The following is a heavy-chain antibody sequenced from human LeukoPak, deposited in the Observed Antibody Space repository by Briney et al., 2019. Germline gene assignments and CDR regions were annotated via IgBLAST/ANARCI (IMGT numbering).Heavy chain of an antibody. CDR2: INHSGST. D-gene: IGHD6-13*01. CDR3: ARVGAATGYTIEYFQH. J-gene: IGHJ1*01. CDR1: GGSFSGYY. Sequence: PSETLSLTCAVYGGSFSGYYWNWIRQPPGKGLEWIGEINHSGSTNYNPSLKSRVTISVDRSKNQFSPKLSSVTAADTAVHYCARVGAATGYTIEYFQHWSQGTLVTVSS. V-gene: IGHV4-34*01.